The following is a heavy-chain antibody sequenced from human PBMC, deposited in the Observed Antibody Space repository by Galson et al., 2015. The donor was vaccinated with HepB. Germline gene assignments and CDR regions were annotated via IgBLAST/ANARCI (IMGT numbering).Heavy chain of an antibody. J-gene: IGHJ4*02. CDR1: GFSLSAHW. D-gene: IGHD6-13*01. Sequence: SLRLSCAASGFSLSAHWMSWVRQAPGKGLEWVANINQDGSQKHYVDSMRGRFTISRDNSKNSLYLQMNSLRADDTAVYYCARDGTAPGIYFDYWGQGALVTVSS. CDR3: ARDGTAPGIYFDY. V-gene: IGHV3-7*03. CDR2: INQDGSQK.